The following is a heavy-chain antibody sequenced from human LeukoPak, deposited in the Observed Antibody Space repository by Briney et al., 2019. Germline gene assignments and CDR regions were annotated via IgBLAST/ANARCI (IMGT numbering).Heavy chain of an antibody. V-gene: IGHV3-48*01. J-gene: IGHJ6*02. CDR1: GFTFSSYS. CDR3: ARGGDYYYYYYGMDA. CDR2: ISSSSSTM. D-gene: IGHD3-16*01. Sequence: GGSLRLSCAASGFTFSSYSMNWVRQAPGKGLEWVSYISSSSSTMYSADSVKGRFTISRDNAKSSLYLQMNSLRAEDTAVYYCARGGDYYYYYYGMDAWGQGTTVTVSS.